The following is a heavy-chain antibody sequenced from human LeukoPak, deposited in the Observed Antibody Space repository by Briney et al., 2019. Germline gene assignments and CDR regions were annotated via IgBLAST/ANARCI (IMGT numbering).Heavy chain of an antibody. CDR1: GFTVRTNY. V-gene: IGHV3-66*02. J-gene: IGHJ4*02. Sequence: GGSLRLSCAASGFTVRTNYMCWVRQAPGEGLEWVSIIYSGGTTYYADSVKGRFTISRDNSKNTLYLQMNSLRAEDTAVYYCARDGVGGSLYYLDYWGQGTLVTVSS. D-gene: IGHD1-26*01. CDR3: ARDGVGGSLYYLDY. CDR2: IYSGGTT.